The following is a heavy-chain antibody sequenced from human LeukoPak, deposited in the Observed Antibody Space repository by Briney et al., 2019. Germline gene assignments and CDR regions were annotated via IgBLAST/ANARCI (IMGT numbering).Heavy chain of an antibody. V-gene: IGHV4-34*01. Sequence: PSETLSLTCAVYGGSFSGYYWSWIRQPPGKGLEWIGEINHSGSTNYNPSLKSRVTISVDTSKNQFSLKLSSVTAADTAVYYCARVLPGAWWVTSYYYGMDVWGQGTTVTVS. J-gene: IGHJ6*02. CDR1: GGSFSGYY. CDR3: ARVLPGAWWVTSYYYGMDV. D-gene: IGHD2-15*01. CDR2: INHSGST.